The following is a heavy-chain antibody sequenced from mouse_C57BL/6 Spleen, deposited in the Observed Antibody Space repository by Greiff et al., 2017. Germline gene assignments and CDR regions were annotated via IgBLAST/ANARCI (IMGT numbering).Heavy chain of an antibody. CDR1: GFNIKNTY. Sequence: EVQLQQSVAELVRPGASVKLSCTASGFNIKNTYMHWVKQRPEQGLAWIGRIDPANGNTKYDPKFQGKATITADTPSNTAYLQLSSLTSEDTAIYYCASLVDPSLKYFDYWGQGTTLTVSS. V-gene: IGHV14-3*01. D-gene: IGHD6-2*01. CDR3: ASLVDPSLKYFDY. CDR2: IDPANGNT. J-gene: IGHJ2*01.